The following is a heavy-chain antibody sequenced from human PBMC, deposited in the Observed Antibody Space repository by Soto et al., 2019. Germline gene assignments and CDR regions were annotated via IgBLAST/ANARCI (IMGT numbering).Heavy chain of an antibody. D-gene: IGHD2-2*01. CDR2: INEDGSEK. CDR3: ARDTALVVRAALEY. CDR1: GFTFGNFW. J-gene: IGHJ4*02. Sequence: PGGSLRLSCVTSGFTFGNFWLTWVRQAPGKGLEWVANINEDGSEKHYVDSVKGRFTISRDNAKNSVFLQMNSLRVEDTGVYYCARDTALVVRAALEYWGQGTLVTVSS. V-gene: IGHV3-7*01.